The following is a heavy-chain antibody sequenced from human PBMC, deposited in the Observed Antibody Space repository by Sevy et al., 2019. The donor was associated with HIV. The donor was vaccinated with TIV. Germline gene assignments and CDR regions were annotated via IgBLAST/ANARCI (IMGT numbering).Heavy chain of an antibody. D-gene: IGHD3-3*01. J-gene: IGHJ6*02. CDR3: AREGASHYDFWSGYFYYYYYGMDV. CDR1: GFTFSSYS. Sequence: GGSLRLSCAASGFTFSSYSMNWVRQAPGKGLEWGSYISSSSSTIYYADSVKGRFTISRDNAKNSLYLQMNSLRDEDTAVYYCAREGASHYDFWSGYFYYYYYGMDVWGQGTTVTVSS. V-gene: IGHV3-48*02. CDR2: ISSSSSTI.